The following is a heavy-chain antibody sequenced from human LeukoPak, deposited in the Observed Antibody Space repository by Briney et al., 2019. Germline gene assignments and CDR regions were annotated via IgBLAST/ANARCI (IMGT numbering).Heavy chain of an antibody. V-gene: IGHV3-48*01. J-gene: IGHJ5*02. D-gene: IGHD1-1*01. CDR3: ARSSLERHYSFDP. CDR1: GVTFSGYS. CDR2: ISASGGTT. Sequence: GGSLRLSCSTSGVTFSGYSMNWVRRAPGKGLEWLSYISASGGTTYYADSVNGRFTISRDNAKNALFLEMNSLRVDDTAMYFCARSSLERHYSFDPWGQGTLVTVSS.